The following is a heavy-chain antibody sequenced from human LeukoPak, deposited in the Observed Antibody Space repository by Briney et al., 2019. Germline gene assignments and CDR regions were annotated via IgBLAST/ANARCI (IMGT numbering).Heavy chain of an antibody. J-gene: IGHJ5*02. Sequence: ASVKVSCKASGYSFTSHYMHWVRQAPGQGLEWMGWINPNSGGTNYAQKFQGRVTMTRDTSISTAYMELSRLRSDDTAVYYCAGDKTAVTTYWFDPWGQGTLVTVSS. V-gene: IGHV1-2*02. CDR2: INPNSGGT. D-gene: IGHD1-14*01. CDR3: AGDKTAVTTYWFDP. CDR1: GYSFTSHY.